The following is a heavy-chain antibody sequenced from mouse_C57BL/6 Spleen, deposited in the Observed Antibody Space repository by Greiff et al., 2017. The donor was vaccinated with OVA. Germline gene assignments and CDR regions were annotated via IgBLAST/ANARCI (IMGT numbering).Heavy chain of an antibody. J-gene: IGHJ3*01. D-gene: IGHD2-4*01. CDR3: ARRDYDVSLFAY. CDR2: IDPSDSYT. CDR1: GYTFTSYW. Sequence: QVQLQQPGAELVMPGASVKLSCKASGYTFTSYWMHWVKQRPGQGLEWIGEIDPSDSYTNYNQKFKGKSTLTVDKSSSTAYLQLSSLTAEDSAVYYCARRDYDVSLFAYWGQGTLVTVSA. V-gene: IGHV1-69*01.